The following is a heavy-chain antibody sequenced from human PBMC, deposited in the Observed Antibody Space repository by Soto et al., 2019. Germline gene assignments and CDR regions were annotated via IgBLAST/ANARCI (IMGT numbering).Heavy chain of an antibody. CDR1: GCTFSSYG. J-gene: IGHJ6*02. CDR3: AREEDTGLLVVVALRRYYYYGMDV. CDR2: IWYDGSNK. D-gene: IGHD2-15*01. V-gene: IGHV3-33*01. Sequence: GGSLRLSCAASGCTFSSYGMHWVRQAPGKGLEWVAVIWYDGSNKYYADSVKGRFTISRDNSKNTLYLQMNSLRAEDTAVYYCAREEDTGLLVVVALRRYYYYGMDVWGQGTTVTVSS.